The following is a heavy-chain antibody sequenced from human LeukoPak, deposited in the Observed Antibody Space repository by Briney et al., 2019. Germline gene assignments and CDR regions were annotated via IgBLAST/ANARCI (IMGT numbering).Heavy chain of an antibody. D-gene: IGHD4-17*01. CDR3: AKNMGYGDYWYFDL. J-gene: IGHJ2*01. V-gene: IGHV1-18*01. CDR2: ISAYNGNT. Sequence: GASVKVSCKASGYTFTSYGISWVRQAPGQGLEWMGWISAYNGNTNYAQKLQGRVTMTTDTSTSTAYMELTRLNSDDTAVYYCAKNMGYGDYWYFDLWGRGTLVTVSS. CDR1: GYTFTSYG.